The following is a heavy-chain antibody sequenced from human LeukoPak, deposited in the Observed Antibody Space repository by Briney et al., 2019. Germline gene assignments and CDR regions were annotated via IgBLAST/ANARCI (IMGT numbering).Heavy chain of an antibody. V-gene: IGHV3-21*01. CDR3: ASSYYDFWSGYYKMGNYYYYYMDV. D-gene: IGHD3-3*01. CDR2: ISSSSSYI. J-gene: IGHJ6*03. CDR1: GFTFSSYS. Sequence: GGSLRLSCAASGFTFSSYSMNWVRQAPGKGLEWVSSISSSSSYIYYADSVKGRFTISRDNAKNSLYLQMNSLRAEDTAVYYCASSYYDFWSGYYKMGNYYYYYMDVWGKGTTVTVSS.